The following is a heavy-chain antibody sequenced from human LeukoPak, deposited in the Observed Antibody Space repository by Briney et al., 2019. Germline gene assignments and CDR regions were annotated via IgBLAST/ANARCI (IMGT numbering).Heavy chain of an antibody. D-gene: IGHD5-18*01. V-gene: IGHV6-1*01. CDR2: TYYRSKWYN. J-gene: IGHJ4*02. CDR3: ARAAKSGYPFHYFDY. Sequence: SQTLSLTCAISGDSVSSNIAAWNWIRQSPSRGLEWLGRTYYRSKWYNDYAVSVESRITINPDTSKNQFSLQLNSVTPEDTAVYYCARAAKSGYPFHYFDYWGQGTLVTVSS. CDR1: GDSVSSNIAA.